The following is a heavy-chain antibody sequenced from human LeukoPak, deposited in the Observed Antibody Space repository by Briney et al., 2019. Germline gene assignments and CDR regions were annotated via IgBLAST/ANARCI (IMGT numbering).Heavy chain of an antibody. Sequence: PGGSLRLSCAASGFTFSTSAMNWVRQVPGKGLEWVSSIDYDSSHIYYAASVRGRFTISRDNARDSVYLPMDSLRVEDTAVYYCTRDPLRYLRVGHYDYWGQGTLVAVPS. CDR3: TRDPLRYLRVGHYDY. J-gene: IGHJ4*02. CDR1: GFTFSTSA. D-gene: IGHD3-9*01. V-gene: IGHV3-21*01. CDR2: IDYDSSHI.